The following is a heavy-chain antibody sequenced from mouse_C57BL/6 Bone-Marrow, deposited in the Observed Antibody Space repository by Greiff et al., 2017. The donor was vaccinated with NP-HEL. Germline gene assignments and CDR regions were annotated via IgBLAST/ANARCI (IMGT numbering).Heavy chain of an antibody. Sequence: VQLQQSGAELARPGASVKLSCKASGYTFTSYGISWVKQRTGQGLEWIGEIYPRSGNTYYNEKFKGKATLTADKSSSTAYMELRSLTSEDSAVYFCARRDYDGYFPFAYWGQGTLVTVSA. CDR3: ARRDYDGYFPFAY. CDR1: GYTFTSYG. J-gene: IGHJ3*01. CDR2: IYPRSGNT. D-gene: IGHD2-3*01. V-gene: IGHV1-81*01.